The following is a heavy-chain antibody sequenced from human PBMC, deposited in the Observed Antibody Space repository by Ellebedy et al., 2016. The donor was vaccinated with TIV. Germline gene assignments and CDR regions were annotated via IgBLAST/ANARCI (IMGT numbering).Heavy chain of an antibody. Sequence: GESLKISCVASGFTFSNYDMNWVRQAPGKGLEWVSIIGGSGSHIFYADSVKGRFTVSRDNAKNSLYLQMNSLRVEDTAVYYCAGEVGSRQINSWGQGTQVTVSS. J-gene: IGHJ4*02. CDR1: GFTFSNYD. D-gene: IGHD1-26*01. CDR2: IGGSGSHI. V-gene: IGHV3-21*01. CDR3: AGEVGSRQINS.